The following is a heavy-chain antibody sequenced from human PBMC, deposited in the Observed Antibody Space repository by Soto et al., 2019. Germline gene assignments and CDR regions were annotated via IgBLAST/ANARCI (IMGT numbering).Heavy chain of an antibody. CDR1: GYSFTSYW. Sequence: GESLKISCKGSGYSFTSYWIGWVRQMPGKGLEWMGIIYPGGSDTRYSPSFQSQVTISADKSISTAYLQWSSLKASDTALYYCARREYYDSSGYYLGAFDIWGQGTMVTVSS. D-gene: IGHD3-22*01. CDR3: ARREYYDSSGYYLGAFDI. J-gene: IGHJ3*02. V-gene: IGHV5-51*01. CDR2: IYPGGSDT.